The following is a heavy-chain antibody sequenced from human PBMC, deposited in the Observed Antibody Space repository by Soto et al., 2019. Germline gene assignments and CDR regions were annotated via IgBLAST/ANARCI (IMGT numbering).Heavy chain of an antibody. V-gene: IGHV3-23*01. CDR2: IGVSGATT. J-gene: IGHJ4*02. Sequence: PGGSLRLSCAASGFTFRSYPMSWVRQAPGKGLEWVSSIGVSGATTYYADSVKGRFTISRDNSQNTLYLQMNSLRAEDTAVYYCAKEWGTFDYWGQGDLVTVSS. CDR3: AKEWGTFDY. D-gene: IGHD1-7*01. CDR1: GFTFRSYP.